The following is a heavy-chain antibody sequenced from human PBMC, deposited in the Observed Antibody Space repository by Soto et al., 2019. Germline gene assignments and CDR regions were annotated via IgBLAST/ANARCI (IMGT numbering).Heavy chain of an antibody. CDR2: IDPSDSYT. CDR3: ARGGSRDGRGYCSSTSCYGLPDV. D-gene: IGHD2-2*01. CDR1: GYSFTSYW. V-gene: IGHV5-10-1*01. Sequence: GESLKISCKGSGYSFTSYWISWVRQMPGKGLEWMGRIDPSDSYTNYSPSFQGHVTISADKSISTAYLQWSSLKASDTAMYYCARGGSRDGRGYCSSTSCYGLPDVWGHGTTVTVS. J-gene: IGHJ6*02.